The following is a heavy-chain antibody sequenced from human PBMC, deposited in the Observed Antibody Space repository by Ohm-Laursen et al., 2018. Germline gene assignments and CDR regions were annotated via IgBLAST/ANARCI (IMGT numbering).Heavy chain of an antibody. CDR2: ISWNSGSI. Sequence: RSLRLSCSASGFTFDDYAMHWVRQAPGKGLEWVSGISWNSGSIGYADSVKGRFTISRDNAKNSLYLQMNSLRAEDTALYYCAKAGIAARSWNFDYWGQGTLVTVSS. D-gene: IGHD6-6*01. J-gene: IGHJ4*02. CDR1: GFTFDDYA. CDR3: AKAGIAARSWNFDY. V-gene: IGHV3-9*01.